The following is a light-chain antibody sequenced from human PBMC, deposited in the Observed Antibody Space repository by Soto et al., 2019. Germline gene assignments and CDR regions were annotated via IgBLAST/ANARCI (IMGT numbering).Light chain of an antibody. CDR2: GAS. Sequence: DIVMTQSPSTLSASAGERVTIPCRASQSVSTSLAWYQHKPGKAPKVLISGASSVAAGIQPRFSGSGSGTEFTLTIRGLQPDDFATYYCQHYNSYSEAFGQGTKVDIK. CDR3: QHYNSYSEA. V-gene: IGKV1-5*01. CDR1: QSVSTS. J-gene: IGKJ1*01.